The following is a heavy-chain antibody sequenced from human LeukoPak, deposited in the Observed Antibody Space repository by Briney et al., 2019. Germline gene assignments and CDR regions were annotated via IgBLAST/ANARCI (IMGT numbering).Heavy chain of an antibody. CDR3: AREGGFYRPLDY. V-gene: IGHV4-4*01. D-gene: IGHD3-3*01. CDR2: VHLDGRT. CDR1: GGSVTSTNW. J-gene: IGHJ4*02. Sequence: KPSETLSLTCGVSGGSVTSTNWWTWVRPPPGKGLEWIGEVHLDGRTSYNPSLKSRLTMSVDLSENHVSLKLTSVTAADTAVYCCAREGGFYRPLDYSGQGTLVTVSS.